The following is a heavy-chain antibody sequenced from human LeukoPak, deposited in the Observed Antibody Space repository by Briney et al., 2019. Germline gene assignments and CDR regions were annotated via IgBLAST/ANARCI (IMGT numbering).Heavy chain of an antibody. J-gene: IGHJ4*02. CDR1: GYTFTGYY. CDR3: ARDHLEYYYDSSGFGTWSYFDY. D-gene: IGHD3-22*01. V-gene: IGHV1-2*02. Sequence: ASVKVSCKASGYTFTGYYMHWVRQAPGQGLEWMGWINPNSGGTNYAQKFQGRVTMTRDTSISTAYMELSSLRSEDTAVYYCARDHLEYYYDSSGFGTWSYFDYWGQGTLVTVSS. CDR2: INPNSGGT.